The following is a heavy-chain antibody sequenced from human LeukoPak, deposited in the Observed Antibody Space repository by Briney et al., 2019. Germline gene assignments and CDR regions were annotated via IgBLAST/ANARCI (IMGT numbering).Heavy chain of an antibody. CDR2: IKQGGRDK. D-gene: IGHD3-22*01. J-gene: IGHJ5*02. V-gene: IGHV3-7*01. Sequence: GGSLRLSCAASGFTFSSYWMSWFRQAPGKGLEWVANIKQGGRDKYYVDSVKGRFTISRDSAKNSLYLQMNSLRAEDTAVYYCARDSPHYYDSSGYWFDPWGQGTLVTVSS. CDR1: GFTFSSYW. CDR3: ARDSPHYYDSSGYWFDP.